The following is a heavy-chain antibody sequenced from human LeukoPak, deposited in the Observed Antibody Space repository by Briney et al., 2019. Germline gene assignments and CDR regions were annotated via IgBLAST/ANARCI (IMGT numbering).Heavy chain of an antibody. V-gene: IGHV3-48*03. CDR1: GFTFSSYE. J-gene: IGHJ6*02. D-gene: IGHD3-10*01. CDR2: NSSSGSTI. Sequence: GGSLRLSCAASGFTFSSYEMNWVRQAPGKGLEWVSYNSSSGSTIYYADSVKGRFTISRDNAKNSLYLQMNSLRAEDTAVYYCARAFSLWFGEFYGMDVWGQGTTVTVSS. CDR3: ARAFSLWFGEFYGMDV.